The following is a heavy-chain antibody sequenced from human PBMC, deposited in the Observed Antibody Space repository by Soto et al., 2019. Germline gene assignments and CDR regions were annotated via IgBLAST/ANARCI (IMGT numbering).Heavy chain of an antibody. Sequence: QLQLVESGGGVVQPGRSLRLSCAASGFNFKAYGMHWARQAPGKGLEWVAVISFDGSKVFYADSVKGRFTISRDNSENTLYLQVNSLRPEDTAVYYCAKGSSAVYYYYYGLDVWGQGTTVTVSS. D-gene: IGHD6-25*01. CDR2: ISFDGSKV. CDR1: GFNFKAYG. J-gene: IGHJ6*02. V-gene: IGHV3-30*18. CDR3: AKGSSAVYYYYYGLDV.